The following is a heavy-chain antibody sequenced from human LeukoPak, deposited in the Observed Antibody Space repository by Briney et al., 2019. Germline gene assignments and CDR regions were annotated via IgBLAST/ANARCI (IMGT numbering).Heavy chain of an antibody. CDR1: GYTFTGYY. CDR2: INPNSGGT. D-gene: IGHD6-19*01. V-gene: IGHV1-2*02. J-gene: IGHJ6*03. CDR3: ARCRIAVAGTLSDYYMDV. Sequence: RASVKVSCKASGYTFTGYYMHWVRQAPGQGREWMGWINPNSGGTNYAQTRQGRVTMTTDTSTSTAYMELRSLRSDDTAVYYCARCRIAVAGTLSDYYMDVWGKGTTVTVSS.